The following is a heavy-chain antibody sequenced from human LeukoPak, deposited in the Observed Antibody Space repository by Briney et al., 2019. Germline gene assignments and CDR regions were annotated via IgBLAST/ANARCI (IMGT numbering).Heavy chain of an antibody. V-gene: IGHV1-69*13. D-gene: IGHD2-2*01. CDR3: AICSSTWSGDRPDS. Sequence: SVKVSCKASGGTFRNYPISWVRQAPGQGLEWMGGILPIFRMTNYAEKSQGRVTITADESTTTAYLELNSLRSEDTAVYYCAICSSTWSGDRPDSWGQGSLVTVSS. CDR1: GGTFRNYP. CDR2: ILPIFRMT. J-gene: IGHJ4*02.